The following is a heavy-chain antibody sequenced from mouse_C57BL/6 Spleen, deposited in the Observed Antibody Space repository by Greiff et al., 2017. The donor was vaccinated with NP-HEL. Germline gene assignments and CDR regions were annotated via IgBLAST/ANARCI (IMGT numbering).Heavy chain of an antibody. V-gene: IGHV1-85*01. Sequence: VQLQQSGPELVKPGASVKLSCKASGYTFTSYDINWVKQRPGQGLEWIGWIYPRDGSTKYNEKFKGKATLTVDTSSSTAYMELHSLTSEYSAVYFCARRVLYYGSAPYAMDYWGQGTSVTVSS. CDR1: GYTFTSYD. CDR2: IYPRDGST. CDR3: ARRVLYYGSAPYAMDY. D-gene: IGHD1-1*01. J-gene: IGHJ4*01.